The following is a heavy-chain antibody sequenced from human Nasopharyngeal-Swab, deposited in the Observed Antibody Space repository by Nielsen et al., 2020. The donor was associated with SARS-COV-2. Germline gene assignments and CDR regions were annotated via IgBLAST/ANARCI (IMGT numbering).Heavy chain of an antibody. V-gene: IGHV1-46*01. Sequence: WVRQASGQGREWMGIINPSGGSTSSAQKFQGRVTMTRDTSTSTVYMELSSLRSEDTAVYYCARELHSSGWGTPHWYFDLWGRGTLVTVSS. CDR3: ARELHSSGWGTPHWYFDL. J-gene: IGHJ2*01. D-gene: IGHD6-19*01. CDR2: INPSGGST.